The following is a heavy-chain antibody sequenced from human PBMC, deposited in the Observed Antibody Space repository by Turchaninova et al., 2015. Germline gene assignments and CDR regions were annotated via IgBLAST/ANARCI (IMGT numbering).Heavy chain of an antibody. J-gene: IGHJ4*02. Sequence: EVQLVQSGAEGKQPGRCRRCSCRMYENPFTAYGTGWVSQMPGKGLDWMGIIYPGDSDTRYSPSFQGQVTISADKSISTAYLQWSSLKASDTAMYYCARLGTGTGTDYFDYWGQGTLVTVSS. D-gene: IGHD1-1*01. CDR1: ENPFTAYG. CDR2: IYPGDSDT. V-gene: IGHV5-51*03. CDR3: ARLGTGTGTDYFDY.